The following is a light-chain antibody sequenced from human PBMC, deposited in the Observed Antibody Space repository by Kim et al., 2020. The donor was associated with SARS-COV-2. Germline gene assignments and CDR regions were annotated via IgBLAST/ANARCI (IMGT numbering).Light chain of an antibody. V-gene: IGKV1-33*01. CDR3: QQYDNLPYT. CDR2: AS. Sequence: LSASVGDRVTITCQASQDISNYLNWYQQKPGKAPKLLIYASNLETGVPSRFSGSGSGTDFTFTISSLQPEDIATYYCQQYDNLPYTFGQGTKLEI. CDR1: QDISNY. J-gene: IGKJ2*01.